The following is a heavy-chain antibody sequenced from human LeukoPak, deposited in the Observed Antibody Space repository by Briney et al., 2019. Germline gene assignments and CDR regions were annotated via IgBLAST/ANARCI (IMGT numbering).Heavy chain of an antibody. Sequence: ASVKVSCKASGYTLTGHYMHWVRQAPGQGLEWMGWIYSKSGATNYAQQFHGRVTMTRDTSITTVYMELSSLRSDDTAVYYSERRSSSCLYYCDYCGQGTLVTVSS. CDR3: ERRSSSCLYYCDY. V-gene: IGHV1-2*02. D-gene: IGHD2-2*01. CDR2: IYSKSGAT. CDR1: GYTLTGHY. J-gene: IGHJ4*02.